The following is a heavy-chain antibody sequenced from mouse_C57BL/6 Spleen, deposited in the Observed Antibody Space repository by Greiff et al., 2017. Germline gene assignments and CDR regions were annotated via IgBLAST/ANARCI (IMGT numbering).Heavy chain of an antibody. Sequence: DVTPVESGGGLVTPGGFLKLSCAASGFTFSDYGMHRVRQAPEKGLEWVAYNCGGSCAIYYADTVKGRFTISRDNAKNTLFLQMTSLRSEDTAMYYCARDDYGVDYWGQGTTLTVSS. J-gene: IGHJ4*01. V-gene: IGHV5-17*01. CDR1: GFTFSDYG. CDR2: NCGGSCAI. CDR3: ARDDYGVDY. D-gene: IGHD2-4*01.